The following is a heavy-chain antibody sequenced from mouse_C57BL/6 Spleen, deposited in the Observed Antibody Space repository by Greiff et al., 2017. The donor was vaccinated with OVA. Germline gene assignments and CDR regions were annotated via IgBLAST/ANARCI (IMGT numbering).Heavy chain of an antibody. D-gene: IGHD2-4*01. CDR2: IDPNGGGT. CDR3: ARYASYEYDIYAMDY. CDR1: GYTFTSYW. Sequence: QVQLQQPGAELVKSGASVKLSCKASGYTFTSYWMHWVKQRPGRGLEWIGRIDPNGGGTRYNEQFKSKSTLTVDKPDCTAYMRLSSLTSADSAVYYCARYASYEYDIYAMDYWGQGTSVTVSS. V-gene: IGHV1-62-3*01. J-gene: IGHJ4*01.